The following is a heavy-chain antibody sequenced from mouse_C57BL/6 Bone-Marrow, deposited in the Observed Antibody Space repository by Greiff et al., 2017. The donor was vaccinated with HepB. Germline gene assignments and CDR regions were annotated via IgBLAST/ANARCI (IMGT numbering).Heavy chain of an antibody. Sequence: DVMLVESGGGLVQPGGSLKLSCAASGFTFSDYYMYWVRQTPEKRLEWVAYISNGGGSTYYPDTVKGRFTISRDNAKNTLYLQMCRLKSEDTAMYYCARRIYDGYFFDYWGQGTTLTVSS. D-gene: IGHD2-3*01. V-gene: IGHV5-12*01. CDR1: GFTFSDYY. J-gene: IGHJ2*01. CDR2: ISNGGGST. CDR3: ARRIYDGYFFDY.